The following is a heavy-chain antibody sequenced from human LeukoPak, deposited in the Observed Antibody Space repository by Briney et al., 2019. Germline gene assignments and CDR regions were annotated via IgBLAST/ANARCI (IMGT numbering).Heavy chain of an antibody. V-gene: IGHV4-4*02. CDR2: IYHSGST. D-gene: IGHD6-13*01. J-gene: IGHJ5*02. CDR1: GGSISSSNW. Sequence: PSGPLSLTCAVSGGSISSSNWWSWVRQPPGKGLERIGEIYHSGSTNYNPSLKSRVTISVDKSKNQFSLKLSSVTAADTAVYYCVRELVSSWYAPRWFDPWGQGTLVTVSS. CDR3: VRELVSSWYAPRWFDP.